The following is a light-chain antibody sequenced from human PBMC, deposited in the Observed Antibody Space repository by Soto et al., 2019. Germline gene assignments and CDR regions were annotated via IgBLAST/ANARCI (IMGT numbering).Light chain of an antibody. Sequence: QSVLTQPPSASGTPGQRVTISCSGSNSNIGSIYVYWYQHLSGTAPKLLIYRNNQRPSGVPDRFSGSKSGTSASLAISGLRSEDEADYYCAAWDDSLSGWVLGGGTKLTVL. J-gene: IGLJ3*02. V-gene: IGLV1-47*01. CDR3: AAWDDSLSGWV. CDR2: RNN. CDR1: NSNIGSIY.